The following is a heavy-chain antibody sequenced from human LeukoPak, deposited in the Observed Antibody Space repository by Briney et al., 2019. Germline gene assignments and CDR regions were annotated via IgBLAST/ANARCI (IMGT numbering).Heavy chain of an antibody. CDR3: AIHDTHSSWFFFDY. J-gene: IGHJ4*02. D-gene: IGHD6-13*01. CDR2: IYSGGST. V-gene: IGHV3-66*02. CDR1: GFTVSSNY. Sequence: GGSLRLSCAASGFTVSSNYMSWVRQAPGKGLEWVSVIYSGGSTYYADSVKGRFTISRDNSKNTLYLQMNSLRAEDTAVYYCAIHDTHSSWFFFDYWGQGTLVTVSS.